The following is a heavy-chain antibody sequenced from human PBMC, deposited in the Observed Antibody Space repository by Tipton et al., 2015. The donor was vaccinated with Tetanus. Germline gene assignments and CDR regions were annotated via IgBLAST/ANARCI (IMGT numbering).Heavy chain of an antibody. CDR1: GGSISGNNW. CDR2: IFYSGKT. CDR3: SSGSNWAIRYCDI. D-gene: IGHD2-8*01. J-gene: IGHJ2*01. V-gene: IGHV4-4*01. Sequence: TLSLTCAVSGGSISGNNWWSWVRQSPGKGLEWIGEIFYSGKTNYNPSLKSRVSITMDKWKNEFSLLLSSVTAADTAVYFCSSGSNWAIRYCDIWGPGALVTVSS.